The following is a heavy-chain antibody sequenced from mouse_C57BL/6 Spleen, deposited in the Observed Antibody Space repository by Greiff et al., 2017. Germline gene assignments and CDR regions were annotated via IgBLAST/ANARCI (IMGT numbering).Heavy chain of an antibody. CDR3: ARWSTTGVFDC. Sequence: VQLQQSGAELVKPGASVKMSCKASGYTFTSYWITWVKQRPGQGLEWIGDIYPGSGSTKYNEKFKGKATLTVDTSSSTAYMQLSSLTSEDSAVYYCARWSTTGVFDCWGQSTTLTVSS. D-gene: IGHD1-1*01. J-gene: IGHJ2*01. V-gene: IGHV1-55*01. CDR1: GYTFTSYW. CDR2: IYPGSGST.